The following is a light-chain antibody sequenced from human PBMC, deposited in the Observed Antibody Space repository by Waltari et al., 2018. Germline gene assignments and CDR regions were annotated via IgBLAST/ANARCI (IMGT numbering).Light chain of an antibody. CDR2: GAS. V-gene: IGKV3-15*01. CDR1: QSVSSN. J-gene: IGKJ5*01. Sequence: EIVMTQSPATLSVSPGERATLSCSASQSVSSNLAWYQQKPRQAPRLLLYGASTRATGIPARCSGSGSGKEFTLTISSLQSEDFAVYYCQQYNNWPPITFGQGTRLEIK. CDR3: QQYNNWPPIT.